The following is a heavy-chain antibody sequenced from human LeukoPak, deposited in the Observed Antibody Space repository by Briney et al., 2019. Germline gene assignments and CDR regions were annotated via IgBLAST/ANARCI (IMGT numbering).Heavy chain of an antibody. D-gene: IGHD3-16*02. Sequence: PSETLSLTCTVSGGSLSSGDYYWRWIRQPPGRGLEWLGYIYYSGSTYYNPSLKSRVTISVDTSKNQFSLKLSSVTAADTAVYYCARAVYDYVWGSYRLGFDYWGQGTLVTVSS. CDR1: GGSLSSGDYY. CDR2: IYYSGST. CDR3: ARAVYDYVWGSYRLGFDY. J-gene: IGHJ4*02. V-gene: IGHV4-30-4*01.